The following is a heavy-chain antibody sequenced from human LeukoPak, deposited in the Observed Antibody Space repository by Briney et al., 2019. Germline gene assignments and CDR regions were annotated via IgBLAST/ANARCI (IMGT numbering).Heavy chain of an antibody. CDR2: INPNSGGT. D-gene: IGHD3-3*01. CDR3: ARDSIGVVQYYYYYMDV. V-gene: IGHV1-2*02. J-gene: IGHJ6*03. Sequence: ASVKVSCKASGYTFTGYYMHWVRQAPGQGLEWMGWINPNSGGTNYAQKFQGRVTMTRDTSISTAYMELSRLRSDDTAVYYCARDSIGVVQYYYYYMDVWGKGTTVTVSS. CDR1: GYTFTGYY.